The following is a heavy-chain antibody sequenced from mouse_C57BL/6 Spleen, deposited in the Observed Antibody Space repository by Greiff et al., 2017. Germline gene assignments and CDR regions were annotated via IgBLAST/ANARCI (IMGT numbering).Heavy chain of an antibody. D-gene: IGHD2-3*01. J-gene: IGHJ4*01. V-gene: IGHV1-19*01. CDR2: INPYNGGT. Sequence: VQLQQSGPVLVKPGASVKMSCKASGYTFTDYYMNWVKQSHGKSLEWIGVINPYNGGTSYNQKFKGKATLTVVKSSSTAYMELNSLTSDDSAVYYCARYPDGHYAMDYWGQGTSVTVSS. CDR3: ARYPDGHYAMDY. CDR1: GYTFTDYY.